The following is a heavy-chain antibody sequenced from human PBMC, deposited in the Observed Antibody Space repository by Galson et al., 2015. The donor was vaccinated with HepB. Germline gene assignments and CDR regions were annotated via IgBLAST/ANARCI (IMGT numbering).Heavy chain of an antibody. V-gene: IGHV1-2*02. CDR2: INPNSGGT. CDR1: GYTFTGYY. Sequence: QSGAEVKKPGASVKVSCKASGYTFTGYYMHWVRQAPGQGLEWMGWINPNSGGTNYAQKFQGRVTMTRDTSISTAYMELRSLRSDDTAVYYCARDIRSYSTIIGYWGQGTLVTVSS. J-gene: IGHJ4*02. CDR3: ARDIRSYSTIIGY. D-gene: IGHD6-13*01.